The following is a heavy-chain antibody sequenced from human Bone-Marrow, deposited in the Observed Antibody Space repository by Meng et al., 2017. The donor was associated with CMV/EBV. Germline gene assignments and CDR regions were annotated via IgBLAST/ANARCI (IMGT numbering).Heavy chain of an antibody. V-gene: IGHV3-33*01. D-gene: IGHD1-26*01. CDR3: ATFSGSYDR. J-gene: IGHJ4*02. Sequence: GVSLKISCAASGFTFSSYGMHWVRQAPGKGLEWVAVIWYDGSNKYYADSVKGRFTISRDNSKNTLYLQMNSLRAEDTAVYYCATFSGSYDRWGQGTLVTVSS. CDR2: IWYDGSNK. CDR1: GFTFSSYG.